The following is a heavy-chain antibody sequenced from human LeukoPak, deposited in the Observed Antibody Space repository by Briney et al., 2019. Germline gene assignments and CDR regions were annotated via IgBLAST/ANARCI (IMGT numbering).Heavy chain of an antibody. CDR3: AREIVVVPAATTYYFDY. CDR2: INHSGST. CDR1: GGSFSGYY. J-gene: IGHJ4*02. Sequence: SETLSLTCAVSGGSFSGYYWTWIRQPPGKGLEWIGEINHSGSTNYNPSLKSRVTISVDTSKNQFSLKLSSVTAADTAAYYCAREIVVVPAATTYYFDYWGQGTLVTVSS. V-gene: IGHV4-34*01. D-gene: IGHD2-2*01.